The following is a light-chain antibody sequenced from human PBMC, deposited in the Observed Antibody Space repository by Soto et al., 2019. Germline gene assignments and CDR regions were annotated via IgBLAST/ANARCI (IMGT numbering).Light chain of an antibody. CDR2: KAS. J-gene: IGKJ1*01. CDR1: QSISAW. Sequence: DIQMTQSPSTLSASVGDGVSINCRASQSISAWLAWYQQNPGKAPRLLIYKASTLEIGVPSRVSGSGSGTEFTLTISSLQPDDVATYYCQLYNDYSWTFGQGTKVDIK. V-gene: IGKV1-5*03. CDR3: QLYNDYSWT.